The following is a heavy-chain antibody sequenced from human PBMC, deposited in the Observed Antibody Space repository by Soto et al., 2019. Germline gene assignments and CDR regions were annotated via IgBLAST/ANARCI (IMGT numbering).Heavy chain of an antibody. J-gene: IGHJ5*02. CDR1: GGSFSGYY. D-gene: IGHD6-13*01. CDR2: INHSGST. CDR3: ARTRSSSWYRMYSWFDP. Sequence: SETLSLTCAVYGGSFSGYYWSWIRQPPGKGLEWIGEINHSGSTNYNPSLKSRVTISVDTSKNQFSLKLSSVTAADTAVYYCARTRSSSWYRMYSWFDPWGQGTLVTVSS. V-gene: IGHV4-34*01.